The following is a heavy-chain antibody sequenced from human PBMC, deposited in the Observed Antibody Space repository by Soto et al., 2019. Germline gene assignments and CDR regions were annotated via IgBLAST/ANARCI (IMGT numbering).Heavy chain of an antibody. V-gene: IGHV3-15*07. CDR2: IRSKTAGGKT. CDR1: GFTFSNAW. D-gene: IGHD3-10*01. Sequence: EVQLVESGGGLVKPGGSLRLSCAASGFTFSNAWMNWVRQVPGKGLEWVGRIRSKTAGGKTEHAAPGTGRFTISRDDSKDTLYLEMNSLKTEDTAVYYCATDSVVGVILNAFDIWGQGTMVTVSS. CDR3: ATDSVVGVILNAFDI. J-gene: IGHJ3*02.